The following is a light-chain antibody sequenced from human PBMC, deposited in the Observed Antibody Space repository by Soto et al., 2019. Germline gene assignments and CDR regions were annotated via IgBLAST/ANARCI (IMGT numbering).Light chain of an antibody. V-gene: IGKV3-20*01. J-gene: IGKJ1*01. Sequence: EIVLTQSPGTLSLSPGERATLSCRSSHSVSSNYLAWYQQKPGQAPRLLIYDVSSRATGIPDRFSGSGSGTDFPITISRLEPVDFTVYYCQQYGISPTFGQGTKVEIK. CDR1: HSVSSNY. CDR2: DVS. CDR3: QQYGISPT.